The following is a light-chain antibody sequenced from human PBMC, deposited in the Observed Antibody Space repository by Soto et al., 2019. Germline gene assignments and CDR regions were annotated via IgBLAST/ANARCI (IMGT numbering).Light chain of an antibody. CDR3: QQYNDSFPYT. CDR2: ESS. CDR1: QSISSW. Sequence: DIQMTQSPSTLSASVGDRVTLTCRASQSISSWLAWYQQKPGTDPKLLIYESSTLERWVPSRFSGSRSGTEFTLTVSSLQPDDFATYYCQQYNDSFPYTFGQGTKVDIK. J-gene: IGKJ2*01. V-gene: IGKV1-5*03.